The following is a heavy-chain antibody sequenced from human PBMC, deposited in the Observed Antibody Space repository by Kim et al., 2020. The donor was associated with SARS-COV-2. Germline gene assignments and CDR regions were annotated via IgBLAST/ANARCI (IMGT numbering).Heavy chain of an antibody. CDR3: ARTSRSGSYSSSWFDP. J-gene: IGHJ5*02. CDR2: IYHSGST. Sequence: SETLSLTCAVSGGSISSSNWWSWVRQPPGKGLERIGEIYHSGSTNYNPSLKSRVTISVDKSKNQFSLKLSSVTAADTAVYYCARTSRSGSYSSSWFDPWGQGTLVTVSS. D-gene: IGHD1-26*01. CDR1: GGSISSSNW. V-gene: IGHV4-4*02.